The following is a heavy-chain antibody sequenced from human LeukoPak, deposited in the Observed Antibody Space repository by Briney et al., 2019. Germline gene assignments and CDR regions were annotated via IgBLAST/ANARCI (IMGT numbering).Heavy chain of an antibody. Sequence: GESLRLSCAASGFTFSSYAMRWVRQAPGKGLEWVAVISYDGSNKYYADSVKGRFTISRDNSKNTLYLQMNSLRAEDTAVYYCASNTIFGVVETLVADYWGQGTLVTVSS. J-gene: IGHJ4*02. CDR1: GFTFSSYA. D-gene: IGHD3-3*01. CDR2: ISYDGSNK. CDR3: ASNTIFGVVETLVADY. V-gene: IGHV3-30-3*01.